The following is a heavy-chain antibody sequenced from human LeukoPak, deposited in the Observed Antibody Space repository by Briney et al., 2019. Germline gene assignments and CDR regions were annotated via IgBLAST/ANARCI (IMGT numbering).Heavy chain of an antibody. Sequence: SETLSLTCTVSGGSISNEYWSWIRQPPGEGVEWIGYIDYSGSTNYNPSLKSRVTISVDTSKNQFSLKLSSVTAADTAVYFCARGFGELGYYYYYMDVWGKGTTVTVSS. CDR2: IDYSGST. CDR3: ARGFGELGYYYYYMDV. D-gene: IGHD3-10*01. V-gene: IGHV4-59*01. CDR1: GGSISNEY. J-gene: IGHJ6*03.